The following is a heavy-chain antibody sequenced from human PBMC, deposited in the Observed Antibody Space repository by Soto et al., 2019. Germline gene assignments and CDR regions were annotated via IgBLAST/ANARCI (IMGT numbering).Heavy chain of an antibody. CDR2: MYYSGST. V-gene: IGHV4-59*01. CDR3: ARVSFFDISAYVFDY. D-gene: IGHD3-22*01. CDR1: GGSISGCY. J-gene: IGHJ4*02. Sequence: SDTLSLTCSVSGGSISGCYWSWIRQPPGKGLEWIGYMYYSGSTNYNPSLDSRVTISVDTSKSQFSLKLNSVTTADTAVYFCARVSFFDISAYVFDYGGQGTPATVS.